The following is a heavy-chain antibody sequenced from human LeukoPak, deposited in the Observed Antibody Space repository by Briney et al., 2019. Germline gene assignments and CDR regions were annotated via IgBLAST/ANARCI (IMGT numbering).Heavy chain of an antibody. CDR3: ASGGPGYYYGMDV. Sequence: EPQTLPCTVCGGFHRCCFGSWSRQPPGGGLGWIGYIYYSGSANYNPSLKSRVTISVETSKNQCSLKLSSVTGADTAVYYCASGGPGYYYGMDVWGQGTTVTVSS. J-gene: IGHJ6*02. D-gene: IGHD3-16*01. CDR2: IYYSGSA. CDR1: GGFHRCCF. V-gene: IGHV4-59*01.